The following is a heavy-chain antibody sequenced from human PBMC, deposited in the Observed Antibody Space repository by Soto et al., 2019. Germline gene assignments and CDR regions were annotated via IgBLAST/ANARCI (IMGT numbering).Heavy chain of an antibody. V-gene: IGHV1-18*01. Sequence: ASVKVSCKASGYTFTSYGISWVRQAPGQGLEWMGWISAYNGNTNYAQKLQGRVTMTTDTSTSTAYMELRSLRSDDTAVYYCARIPYCSGGSCYSGPIYFDYWGQGTLVTVSS. J-gene: IGHJ4*02. D-gene: IGHD2-15*01. CDR3: ARIPYCSGGSCYSGPIYFDY. CDR2: ISAYNGNT. CDR1: GYTFTSYG.